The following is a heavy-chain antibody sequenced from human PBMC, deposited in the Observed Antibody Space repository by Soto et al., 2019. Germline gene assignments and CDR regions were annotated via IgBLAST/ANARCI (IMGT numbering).Heavy chain of an antibody. Sequence: SETLSLTCTVSGGSISSYYWSWIRQPPGKGLEWIGYIYYSGSTNYNPSLKSRVTISVDTSKNQFSLKLSSVTAADTAVYYCARVMAAAGSLFWFDPWGQGTLVTVSS. CDR3: ARVMAAAGSLFWFDP. V-gene: IGHV4-59*01. CDR1: GGSISSYY. CDR2: IYYSGST. D-gene: IGHD6-13*01. J-gene: IGHJ5*02.